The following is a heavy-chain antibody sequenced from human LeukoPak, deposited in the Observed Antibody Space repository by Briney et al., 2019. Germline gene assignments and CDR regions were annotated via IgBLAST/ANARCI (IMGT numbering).Heavy chain of an antibody. Sequence: ASMKVSCKASGYTFTGYDMHWVRQAPGQGLEWMGWINPNSGGTNYAQKFQGRVTMTRDTSISTAYMELSRLRSDDTAVYYCARVENTGIVGAYYWGQGTLVTVSS. CDR2: INPNSGGT. J-gene: IGHJ4*02. D-gene: IGHD1-26*01. V-gene: IGHV1-2*02. CDR3: ARVENTGIVGAYY. CDR1: GYTFTGYD.